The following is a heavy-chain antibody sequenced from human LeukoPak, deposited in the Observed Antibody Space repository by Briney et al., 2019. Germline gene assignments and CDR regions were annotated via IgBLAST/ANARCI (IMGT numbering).Heavy chain of an antibody. CDR3: ARGPLSSGWSYYYGMDV. CDR2: INHSGST. CDR1: GGSFSGYY. Sequence: SETLSLTCAVYGGSFSGYYWSWIRQPPGKGLEWIGEINHSGSTNYNPPLKSRVTISVDTSKNQFSLKLSSVTAADTAVYYCARGPLSSGWSYYYGMDVWGKGTTVTVSS. V-gene: IGHV4-34*01. D-gene: IGHD6-19*01. J-gene: IGHJ6*04.